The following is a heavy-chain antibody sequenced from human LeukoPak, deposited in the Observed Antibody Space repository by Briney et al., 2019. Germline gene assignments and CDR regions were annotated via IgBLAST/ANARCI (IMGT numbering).Heavy chain of an antibody. CDR1: GGSISSSSYY. CDR2: IYYSGST. Sequence: NPSETLSLTCTVSGGSISSSSYYWGWIRQPPGKGLEWIGNIYYSGSTYYNPSLKSRVTISVDTSKNQFSLKLSSVTAADTAVYYCARIEYSYGYLGYWGQGTLVTVSS. D-gene: IGHD5-18*01. CDR3: ARIEYSYGYLGY. V-gene: IGHV4-39*01. J-gene: IGHJ4*02.